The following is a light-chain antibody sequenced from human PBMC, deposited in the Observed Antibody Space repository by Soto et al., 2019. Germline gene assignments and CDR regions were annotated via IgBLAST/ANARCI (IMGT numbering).Light chain of an antibody. V-gene: IGKV3-11*01. Sequence: EIVLTQSPATLSFSPGERATLSCRASQSVSSYLAWYQQKPGQAPRLLIYDTSNRATGIPARFSGSGSGTDFTLTISSLEPEDFAVYYCLQRRNWPLTFGGGTKVDIK. CDR2: DTS. CDR3: LQRRNWPLT. J-gene: IGKJ4*01. CDR1: QSVSSY.